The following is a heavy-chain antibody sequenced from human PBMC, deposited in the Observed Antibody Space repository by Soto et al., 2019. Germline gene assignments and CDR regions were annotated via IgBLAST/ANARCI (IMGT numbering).Heavy chain of an antibody. CDR3: VKQSSWYYYYGMDV. D-gene: IGHD6-13*01. CDR2: ISSNGGST. Sequence: GGSLRLSCAGSGFTFSDYWNDWVRQAPGKGLEYVSAISSNGGSTYYADYVKGRFTISRDNSKNTLYLQMSSLRAEDTAVYYCVKQSSWYYYYGMDVWGQGTTVTVSS. J-gene: IGHJ6*02. CDR1: GFTFSDYW. V-gene: IGHV3-64D*06.